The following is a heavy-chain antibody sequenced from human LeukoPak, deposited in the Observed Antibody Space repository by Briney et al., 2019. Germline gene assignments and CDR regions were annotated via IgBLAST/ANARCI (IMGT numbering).Heavy chain of an antibody. J-gene: IGHJ4*02. CDR2: IYYSGST. Sequence: SETLSLTCTVSGGSISSSSYYWGWIRQPPGKGLEWIGSIYYSGSTYYNPSLKSRVTISVDTSKNQFSLKLSSVTAADTAVYYCARYGGNGEFDYWGQGTLVSVSS. CDR1: GGSISSSSYY. V-gene: IGHV4-39*01. D-gene: IGHD2-8*01. CDR3: ARYGGNGEFDY.